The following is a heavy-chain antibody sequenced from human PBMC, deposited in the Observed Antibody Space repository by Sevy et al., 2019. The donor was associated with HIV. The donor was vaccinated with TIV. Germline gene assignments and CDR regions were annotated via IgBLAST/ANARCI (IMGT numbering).Heavy chain of an antibody. V-gene: IGHV3-9*01. CDR1: GFTFDDYA. Sequence: GGSLRLSCVASGFTFDDYAMHWVRQAPGKGLEWVSGISWNSGSIGYADSVKGRFTISRDNAKNSLYLQMNSLRAEDTALYYCAKDTGDYYDSSGAFDIWGQGTMVTVSS. CDR2: ISWNSGSI. CDR3: AKDTGDYYDSSGAFDI. D-gene: IGHD3-22*01. J-gene: IGHJ3*02.